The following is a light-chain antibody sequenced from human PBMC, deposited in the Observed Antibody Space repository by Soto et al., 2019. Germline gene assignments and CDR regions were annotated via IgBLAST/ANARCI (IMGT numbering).Light chain of an antibody. CDR1: SSNMGTNT. CDR3: VAWDDSLNGHV. J-gene: IGLJ1*01. V-gene: IGLV1-44*01. CDR2: VND. Sequence: QSVLTQPPSASGTPGQRVTISCSGGSSNMGTNTVSWYQQVPGTVPKVLIYVNDQRPSGVPGRFSGSNSGTSASLAISGLQPEDEADYYCVAWDDSLNGHVFGTGTKVPVL.